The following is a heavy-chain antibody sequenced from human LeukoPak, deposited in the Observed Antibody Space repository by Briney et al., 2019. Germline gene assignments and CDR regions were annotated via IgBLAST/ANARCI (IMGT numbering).Heavy chain of an antibody. CDR3: ARERQYDMDV. J-gene: IGHJ6*02. Sequence: PGGSLRLSCAASGFTFSNFWMHWVRQAPGKGLVWVALIYGDGSFTRYADSVKGRFTISRDNAKNTVYLQMNSLRAEDMAVYYCARERQYDMDVWGQGTTVTVSS. V-gene: IGHV3-74*01. CDR1: GFTFSNFW. CDR2: IYGDGSFT.